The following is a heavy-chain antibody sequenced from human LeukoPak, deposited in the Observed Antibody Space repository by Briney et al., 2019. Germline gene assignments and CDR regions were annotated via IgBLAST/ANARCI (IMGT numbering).Heavy chain of an antibody. CDR1: GYSFTSYW. CDR3: ARQEQKLEPNFDY. J-gene: IGHJ4*02. V-gene: IGHV5-51*01. Sequence: GESLKISCKGSGYSFTSYWIGWVRQMPGKGLEWMGIIYPGDSDTRYSPSFRGQVTISADKSINTAYLQWSSLKASDTAMYYCARQEQKLEPNFDYWGQGTLVTVS. D-gene: IGHD1-1*01. CDR2: IYPGDSDT.